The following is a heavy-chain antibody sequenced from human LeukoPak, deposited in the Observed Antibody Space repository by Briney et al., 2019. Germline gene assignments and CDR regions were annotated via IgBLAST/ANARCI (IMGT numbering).Heavy chain of an antibody. V-gene: IGHV5-51*01. CDR3: ARIYGDFDYYYYYGMDV. Sequence: GESLKISCKGSGYSFTSYWIGWVRQMPGKGLEWMGIIYPGDSDTRYSPSFQGQVTISADKSISTAHLQWSSLKASDTAMYYCARIYGDFDYYYYYGMDVWGQGTTVTVSS. CDR2: IYPGDSDT. D-gene: IGHD4-17*01. J-gene: IGHJ6*02. CDR1: GYSFTSYW.